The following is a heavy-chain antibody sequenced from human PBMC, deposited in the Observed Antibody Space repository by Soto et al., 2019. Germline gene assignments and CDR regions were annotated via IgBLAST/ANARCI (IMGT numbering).Heavy chain of an antibody. CDR3: AKDRHSGSYYGGDY. Sequence: GGSLRLSCAASGFTFSSYAMSWVRQAPGKGLEWVSTISGSGDRTDYGDSVKGRLTISRDNSKNTLFLQMNSLRAEDTAVYYCAKDRHSGSYYGGDYWGQGTLVTVSS. V-gene: IGHV3-23*01. CDR1: GFTFSSYA. D-gene: IGHD1-26*01. J-gene: IGHJ4*02. CDR2: ISGSGDRT.